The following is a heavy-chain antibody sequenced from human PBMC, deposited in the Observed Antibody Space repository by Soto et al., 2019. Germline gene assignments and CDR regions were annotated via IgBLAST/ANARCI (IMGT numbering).Heavy chain of an antibody. V-gene: IGHV3-9*01. J-gene: IGHJ3*02. CDR1: GFTFHDFA. CDR2: ISWNSGSM. Sequence: VQLVESGGGLVQPGKSLRISCAASGFTFHDFAIHWVRQAPGKGLEWVSGISWNSGSMGYADSVNGRVTISRDNAMNSLYLQMNSLRAEDTALYYCAKDKGYNWNDVAAFDIWGQGTMVTVSS. D-gene: IGHD1-20*01. CDR3: AKDKGYNWNDVAAFDI.